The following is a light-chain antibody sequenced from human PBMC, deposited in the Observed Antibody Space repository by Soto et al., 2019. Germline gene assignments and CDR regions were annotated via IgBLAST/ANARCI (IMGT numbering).Light chain of an antibody. Sequence: DIQLTQSPSFLSASVGDRVTITFRASQGISSFLAWYQQKPGKAPKLLIYAASTLQSGVPSRFSGSGSGTEFTLTISSLQPEDFATYYCQQLYSYPRTFGQGTKVEIK. CDR3: QQLYSYPRT. CDR2: AAS. V-gene: IGKV1-9*01. J-gene: IGKJ1*01. CDR1: QGISSF.